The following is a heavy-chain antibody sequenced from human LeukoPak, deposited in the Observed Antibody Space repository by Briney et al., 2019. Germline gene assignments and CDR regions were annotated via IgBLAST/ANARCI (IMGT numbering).Heavy chain of an antibody. CDR1: GYTFTDYY. V-gene: IGHV1-2*02. J-gene: IGHJ5*02. D-gene: IGHD3-10*01. CDR2: INPNSGGT. Sequence: ASVKVSCEASGYTFTDYYIHWVRQAPGQGLERMGWINPNSGGTNYAQKFQGRVTMTRDTSISTAYMELSRLRSDDTAVYYCARGGSGSYFSWLDPWGQGTLVTVSS. CDR3: ARGGSGSYFSWLDP.